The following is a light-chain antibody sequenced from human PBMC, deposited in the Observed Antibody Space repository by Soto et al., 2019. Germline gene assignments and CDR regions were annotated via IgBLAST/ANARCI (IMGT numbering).Light chain of an antibody. CDR3: CSYAGSYKGYV. J-gene: IGLJ1*01. V-gene: IGLV2-11*01. Sequence: QSALTQPRSVSGSPGQSVTISCTGTSSDVGGYNYVSWYQQHPGKAPKLMIYDVSKRPSGVPDRFSGSKSGNTAFLTISGLQAEDEADYYCCSYAGSYKGYVFGTGTKVTVL. CDR2: DVS. CDR1: SSDVGGYNY.